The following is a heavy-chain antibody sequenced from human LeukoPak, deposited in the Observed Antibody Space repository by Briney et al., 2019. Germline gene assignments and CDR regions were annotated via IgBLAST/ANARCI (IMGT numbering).Heavy chain of an antibody. Sequence: GRSLRLSCAASGFTFSSYAMHWVRQAPGKGLEWVAVISYDGSNKYYADSVKGRFTISRDNSKNTLYLQMNGLRAEDTAVYYCARDPSLVLVTWFDYWGQGTLVTVSS. CDR1: GFTFSSYA. V-gene: IGHV3-30-3*01. J-gene: IGHJ4*02. CDR2: ISYDGSNK. D-gene: IGHD2-15*01. CDR3: ARDPSLVLVTWFDY.